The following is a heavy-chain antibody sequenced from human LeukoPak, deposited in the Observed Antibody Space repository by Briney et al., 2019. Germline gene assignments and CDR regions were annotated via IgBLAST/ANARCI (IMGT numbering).Heavy chain of an antibody. D-gene: IGHD2-8*01. CDR3: AKDRCSNGIGCYYYYMDV. CDR1: GGTFSSYA. Sequence: SVKVSCKASGGTFSSYAISWVRQAPGQGLEWMGGIIPIFGTANYAQKFQGRVTITADKSTSTAYMELSSLRAEDTAVYYCAKDRCSNGIGCYYYYMDVWGKGTTVTISS. J-gene: IGHJ6*03. V-gene: IGHV1-69*06. CDR2: IIPIFGTA.